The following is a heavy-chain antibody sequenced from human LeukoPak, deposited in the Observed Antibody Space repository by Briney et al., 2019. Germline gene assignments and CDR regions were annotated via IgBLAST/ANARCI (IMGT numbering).Heavy chain of an antibody. D-gene: IGHD6-13*01. CDR2: VSSSSRYI. J-gene: IGHJ4*02. CDR1: GFTFSSYS. CDR3: ARDRAAAGIPPDY. Sequence: PGGSLRLSCAASGFTFSSYSMNWVRQAPGKGLEWVSSVSSSSRYIYYADSVKGRFTISRDNAKNSLYLQMNSLRAEDTAVYYCARDRAAAGIPPDYWGQGTLVTVSS. V-gene: IGHV3-21*01.